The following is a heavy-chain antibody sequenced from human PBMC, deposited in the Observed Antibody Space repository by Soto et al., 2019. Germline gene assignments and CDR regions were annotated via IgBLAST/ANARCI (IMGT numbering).Heavy chain of an antibody. CDR3: ARAESTYRAPGRAKWFDP. CDR2: IYYSGST. Sequence: SETLSLTCTVSGGSISSGNYYWSWIRQPPGKGLEWIGYIYYSGSTKYNPSLKSRVTISVDTSKNQFSLKLSSVTAADTAVYYCARAESTYRAPGRAKWFDPWGQGTMVTVSS. D-gene: IGHD1-1*01. J-gene: IGHJ5*02. CDR1: GGSISSGNYY. V-gene: IGHV4-61*01.